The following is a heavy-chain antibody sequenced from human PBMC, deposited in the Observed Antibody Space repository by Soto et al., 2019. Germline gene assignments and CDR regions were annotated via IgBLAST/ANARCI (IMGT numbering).Heavy chain of an antibody. CDR2: SRDKVHSHTT. V-gene: IGHV3-72*01. Sequence: EVQLAESGGGLVQPGGSLRLSCAASGFTFSDHYMDWVRQAPGKGLEWVGRSRDKVHSHTTEYAASVKGRFTISRGDSENSLYLQMNSQKTEYTAVYYCARGVVSTGYFDYWCQGTLVTVSS. CDR1: GFTFSDHY. D-gene: IGHD5-12*01. J-gene: IGHJ4*02. CDR3: ARGVVSTGYFDY.